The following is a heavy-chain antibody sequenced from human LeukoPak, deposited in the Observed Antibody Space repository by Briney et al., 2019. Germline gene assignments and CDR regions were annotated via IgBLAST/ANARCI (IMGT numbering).Heavy chain of an antibody. D-gene: IGHD2-2*01. CDR3: ARAEGYCSSTSCRKLDY. J-gene: IGHJ4*02. Sequence: ASVKVSCKASGYTFTGYYMHWVRQAPGQGLEWMGWINPNSGGTNYAQKFQGRVTMTRDTSISTAYMELSRLRSDDTAVYYCARAEGYCSSTSCRKLDYWSQGTLVTVSS. CDR1: GYTFTGYY. V-gene: IGHV1-2*02. CDR2: INPNSGGT.